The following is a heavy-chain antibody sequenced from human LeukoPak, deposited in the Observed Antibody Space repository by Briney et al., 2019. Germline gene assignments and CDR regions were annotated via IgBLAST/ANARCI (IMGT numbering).Heavy chain of an antibody. CDR2: MNPNSGNT. CDR1: GYTFTSYD. J-gene: IGHJ4*02. CDR3: ARGPNYGDYFPFDY. D-gene: IGHD4-17*01. Sequence: ASVKVSCKASGYTFTSYDINWVRQATGQGLEWMGWMNPNSGNTGYAQKFQGRVTMTRNTSISTAYMELSSLRSEDTAVYYCARGPNYGDYFPFDYWGQGTLVTASS. V-gene: IGHV1-8*01.